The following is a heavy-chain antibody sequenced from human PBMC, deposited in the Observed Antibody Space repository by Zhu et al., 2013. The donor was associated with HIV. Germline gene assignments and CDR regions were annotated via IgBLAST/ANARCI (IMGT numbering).Heavy chain of an antibody. CDR2: ISAYNGNT. J-gene: IGHJ5*02. V-gene: IGHV1-18*01. Sequence: QVQLVQSGAEVKKPGASVKVSCKASGYTFTSYGISWVRQAPGQGLEWMGWISAYNGNTNYAQKLQGRVTMTTDTSTSTAYMELRSLRSDDTAVYYCARDPSQQLAPYLSINWFDPWGQGTLVTVSS. CDR1: GYTFTSYG. D-gene: IGHD6-13*01. CDR3: ARDPSQQLAPYLSINWFDP.